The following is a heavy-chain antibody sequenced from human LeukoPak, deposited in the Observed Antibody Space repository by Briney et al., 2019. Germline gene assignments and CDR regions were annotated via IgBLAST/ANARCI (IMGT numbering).Heavy chain of an antibody. Sequence: SETLSLTCAVYGGSFSGYYWSWIRQPPGKGLEWIGEINHSGSTNYNPSLKSRVTISVDTSKNQFSLKLSSVTAADTAVYYCARDQQGNFDYWGRGTLVTVSS. CDR1: GGSFSGYY. V-gene: IGHV4-34*01. D-gene: IGHD7-27*01. CDR2: INHSGST. CDR3: ARDQQGNFDY. J-gene: IGHJ4*02.